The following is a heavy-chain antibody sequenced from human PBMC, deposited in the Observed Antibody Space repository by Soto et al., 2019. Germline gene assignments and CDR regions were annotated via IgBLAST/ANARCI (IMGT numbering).Heavy chain of an antibody. D-gene: IGHD2-2*01. CDR3: ARDAPYVSIVVVPAAKDYYYGMDV. CDR1: GFTFSDYY. Sequence: QVQLVESGGGLVKPGGSLRLSCAASGFTFSDYYMSWIRQAPGKGLEWVSYISSSSSYTNYADSVKGRFTISRDNAKNSLYLPMNSLRAEDTAVYYCARDAPYVSIVVVPAAKDYYYGMDVWGQGTTVTVSS. J-gene: IGHJ6*02. CDR2: ISSSSSYT. V-gene: IGHV3-11*06.